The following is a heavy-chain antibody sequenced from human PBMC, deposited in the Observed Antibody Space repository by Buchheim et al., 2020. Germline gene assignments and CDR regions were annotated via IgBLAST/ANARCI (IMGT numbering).Heavy chain of an antibody. CDR3: AREGRNWSLMRTESPFDY. CDR1: GGSISSGSYY. V-gene: IGHV4-61*02. J-gene: IGHJ4*02. Sequence: QVQLQESGPGLVKPSQTLSLTCTVSGGSISSGSYYWSWIRQPAGKGLEWIGRIYTSGSTNYNPPLKSRATISVDTSKNQFSLKLSSVTAADTAVYYCAREGRNWSLMRTESPFDYWGQGTL. CDR2: IYTSGST. D-gene: IGHD1-20*01.